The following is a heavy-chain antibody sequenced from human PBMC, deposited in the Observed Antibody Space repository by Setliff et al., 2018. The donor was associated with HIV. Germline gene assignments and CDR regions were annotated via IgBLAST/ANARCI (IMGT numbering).Heavy chain of an antibody. CDR3: ARETKASGSLTAYWYFDL. Sequence: TLSLTCTISGGSISSGDYYWTWIRQPPGKGLEWIGYIYNSGSTYYEPSLRGRVTISIDRSKNQFALKLNTVTAADTAVYYCARETKASGSLTAYWYFDLWGRGTLVTVSS. V-gene: IGHV4-30-4*08. CDR2: IYNSGST. D-gene: IGHD3-10*01. CDR1: GGSISSGDYY. J-gene: IGHJ2*01.